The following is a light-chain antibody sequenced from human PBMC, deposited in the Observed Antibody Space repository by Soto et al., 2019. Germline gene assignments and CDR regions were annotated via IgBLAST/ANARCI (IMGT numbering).Light chain of an antibody. V-gene: IGLV1-40*01. CDR3: QTYDSSLSGSI. CDR2: GNS. CDR1: SSNIGAGDD. J-gene: IGLJ2*01. Sequence: QSVLTQPPSVSGAPGPRVTISCTGRSSNIGAGDDGHWYQQLPGTAPKLLIYGNSNRPSGVPDRVSGSKSGTSASLAITGLQAEDEAYYYCQTYDSSLSGSIFGGGTKLPV.